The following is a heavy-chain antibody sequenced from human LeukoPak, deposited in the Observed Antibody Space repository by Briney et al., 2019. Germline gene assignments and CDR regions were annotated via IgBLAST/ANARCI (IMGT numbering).Heavy chain of an antibody. D-gene: IGHD3-10*01. J-gene: IGHJ4*02. CDR2: IYYSGST. Sequence: SETPSLTCSVSGGSISSYYWSWIRQPPGKGLEWIGYIYYSGSTNYNPSLRSRVTISVDTSKNQFSLKLSSVTAADTAVYYCARSGVGPPVTAPFDYWGQGTLVIVFS. V-gene: IGHV4-59*01. CDR1: GGSISSYY. CDR3: ARSGVGPPVTAPFDY.